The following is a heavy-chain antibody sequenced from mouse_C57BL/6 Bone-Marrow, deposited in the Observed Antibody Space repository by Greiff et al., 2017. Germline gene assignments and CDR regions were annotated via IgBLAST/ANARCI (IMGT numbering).Heavy chain of an antibody. J-gene: IGHJ2*01. Sequence: VKLQESGAELVRPGTSVKVSCKASGYAFTNYLIEWVKQRPGQGLEWIGVINPGSGGTNYNEKFKGKATLTSDNSSSTAYMQLSSLTSEDSAVSFCARSGISYDYDEAYWGQGTTLTVSS. CDR2: INPGSGGT. CDR1: GYAFTNYL. V-gene: IGHV1-54*01. D-gene: IGHD2-4*01. CDR3: ARSGISYDYDEAY.